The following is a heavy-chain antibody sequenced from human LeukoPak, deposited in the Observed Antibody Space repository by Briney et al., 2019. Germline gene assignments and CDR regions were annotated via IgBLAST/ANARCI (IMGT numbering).Heavy chain of an antibody. V-gene: IGHV4-59*08. J-gene: IGHJ4*02. CDR1: GGSISSYY. CDR3: ASNYYGSGNLDY. D-gene: IGHD3-10*01. Sequence: SETLSLTWTVSGGSISSYYWSWIRQPPGKGLEWIGYIYYSGSTNYNPSLKSRVTISVDTSKNQFSLKVSSVTAADTAVYCCASNYYGSGNLDYWGQGNLVTVSS. CDR2: IYYSGST.